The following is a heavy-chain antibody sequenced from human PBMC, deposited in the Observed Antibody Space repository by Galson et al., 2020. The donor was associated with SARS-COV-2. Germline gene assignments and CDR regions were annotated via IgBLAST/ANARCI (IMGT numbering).Heavy chain of an antibody. Sequence: ASVKVSCKTSENVFASHSHEHWVRQAPGLGLEWMGWINPDSGRTNYAQKFRGRVTMTIDPSITTAYMELTRLTSDDTAMFYCVEDGLKIWGQGTPVAVSS. CDR3: VEDGLKI. CDR2: INPDSGRT. CDR1: ENVFASHSH. V-gene: IGHV1-2*02. J-gene: IGHJ3*02.